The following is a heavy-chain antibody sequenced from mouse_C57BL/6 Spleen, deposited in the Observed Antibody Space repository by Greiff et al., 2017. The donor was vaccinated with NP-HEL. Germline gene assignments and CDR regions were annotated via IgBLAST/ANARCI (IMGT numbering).Heavy chain of an antibody. D-gene: IGHD1-1*01. V-gene: IGHV14-2*01. J-gene: IGHJ2*01. CDR3: DKWRATVVLDY. Sequence: VQLQQSGAELVKPGASVKLSCTASGFNIKDYYMHWVKQRPEQGLEWIGRIDPEDGETKYAPKFQGKATITADTSSNTAYLQLSSLTSEGNYVYYCDKWRATVVLDYWGQGTALTVSS. CDR2: IDPEDGET. CDR1: GFNIKDYY.